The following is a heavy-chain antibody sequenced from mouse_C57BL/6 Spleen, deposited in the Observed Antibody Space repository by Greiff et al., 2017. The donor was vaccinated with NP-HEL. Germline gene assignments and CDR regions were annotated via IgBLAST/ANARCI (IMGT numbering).Heavy chain of an antibody. J-gene: IGHJ2*01. CDR1: GFTFSSYG. V-gene: IGHV5-6*01. CDR3: ASLGSSLVYFDY. D-gene: IGHD1-1*01. Sequence: EVQRVESGGDLVKPGGSLKLSCAASGFTFSSYGMSWVRQTPDKRLEWVATISSGGSYTYYPDSVKGRFTISRDNAKNTLYLQMSSLKSEDTAMYYCASLGSSLVYFDYWGQGTTLTVSS. CDR2: ISSGGSYT.